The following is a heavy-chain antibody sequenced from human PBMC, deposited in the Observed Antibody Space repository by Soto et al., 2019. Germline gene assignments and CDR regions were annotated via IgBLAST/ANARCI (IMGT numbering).Heavy chain of an antibody. CDR3: ARGEGYCSSTGCLPGETLPFDP. Sequence: QVQLVQSGAEVKKPGASVKVSCKASGYTFTGYYMHWVRQAPGQGLEWMGWINPNSGGTNYAQKFQGWVTMTRDTSLSTAYMELSRLRSDDTAVYYCARGEGYCSSTGCLPGETLPFDPWGQGTLVTVSS. J-gene: IGHJ5*02. CDR2: INPNSGGT. V-gene: IGHV1-2*04. CDR1: GYTFTGYY. D-gene: IGHD2-2*01.